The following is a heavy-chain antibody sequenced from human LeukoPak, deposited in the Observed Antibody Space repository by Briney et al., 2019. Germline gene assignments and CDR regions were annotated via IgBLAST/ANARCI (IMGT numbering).Heavy chain of an antibody. CDR1: GGSFSGYY. D-gene: IGHD4-17*01. Sequence: PSETLSLTCAVYGGSFSGYYWSWIRQPPGKGLEWIGEINHSGSTNYNPSLKSRVTISVDTSKNQFSLKLSSVTAADTAVYYCARGEGPGDYGDYYFDYWGQGTLVTVSS. CDR2: INHSGST. J-gene: IGHJ4*02. CDR3: ARGEGPGDYGDYYFDY. V-gene: IGHV4-34*01.